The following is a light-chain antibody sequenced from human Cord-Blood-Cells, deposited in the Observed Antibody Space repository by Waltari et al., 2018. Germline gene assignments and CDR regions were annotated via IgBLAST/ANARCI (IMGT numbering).Light chain of an antibody. CDR2: DAS. Sequence: EIVLTQSPATLSLSPGERATLSCRASQSVSSYLAWYQQKPGQAPRLLIYDASNRAFGIPARFSGSGSGTDFTLTISSLEPEDFAVYYCQQRSNWPLTFGGGTKVEIK. V-gene: IGKV3-11*01. CDR3: QQRSNWPLT. CDR1: QSVSSY. J-gene: IGKJ4*01.